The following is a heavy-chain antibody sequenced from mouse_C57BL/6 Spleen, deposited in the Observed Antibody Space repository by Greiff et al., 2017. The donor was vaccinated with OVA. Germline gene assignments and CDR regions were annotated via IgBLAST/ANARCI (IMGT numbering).Heavy chain of an antibody. CDR1: GYTFTTYP. J-gene: IGHJ2*01. CDR2: FHPYNDDT. Sequence: QVQLKESGAELVKPGASVKMSCKASGYTFTTYPIEWMKQNHGKSLEWIGNFHPYNDDTKYNEKFKGKATLTVEKSSSTVYLELSRLTSADSAVYDWERGANGSSSGDYWGPGTTRTVAA. CDR3: ERGANGSSSGDY. D-gene: IGHD1-1*01. V-gene: IGHV1-47*01.